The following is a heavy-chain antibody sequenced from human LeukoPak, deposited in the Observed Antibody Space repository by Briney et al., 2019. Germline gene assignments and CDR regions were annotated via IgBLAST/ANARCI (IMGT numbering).Heavy chain of an antibody. CDR1: GDSVSSNSAT. V-gene: IGHV6-1*01. Sequence: SQTLSPTCAISGDSVSSNSATWNWIRQSPSRGLEWLGRTYYRSKWYNEYAVSVKSRITINPDTSKNRFSLQLNSVTPEDTAVYYCAGSHSSTWYPDCWGQGTLVTVSS. CDR2: TYYRSKWYN. J-gene: IGHJ4*02. D-gene: IGHD2-2*01. CDR3: AGSHSSTWYPDC.